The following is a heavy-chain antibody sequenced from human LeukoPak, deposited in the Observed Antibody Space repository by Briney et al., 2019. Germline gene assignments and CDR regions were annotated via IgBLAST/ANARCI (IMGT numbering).Heavy chain of an antibody. CDR2: TYYRSKLYY. V-gene: IGHV6-1*01. CDR1: GDSVSSISVA. J-gene: IGHJ6*02. CDR3: SLARSEYHYGMDV. Sequence: PSQTLSLTCAISGDSVSSISVAWNWIRQSPSRGLEWLGRTYYRSKLYYEYAVSVKSRINISPDTSKNQFSLQLTSVTPEDTAVYYCSLARSEYHYGMDVWGQGTTVTVSS.